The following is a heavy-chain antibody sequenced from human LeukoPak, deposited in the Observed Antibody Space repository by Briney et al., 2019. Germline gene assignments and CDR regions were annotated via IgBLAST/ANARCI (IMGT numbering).Heavy chain of an antibody. J-gene: IGHJ4*02. D-gene: IGHD1-26*01. Sequence: GGSLRLSCAASGFTFSSYSLNWVRQAPGKGLEWVSYISSSSNTIYYADSVKGRFTISRDNAQNSLYLQMNSLRDEDTAVYYCATSGSYRFDYWGQGTLVTVSS. V-gene: IGHV3-48*02. CDR3: ATSGSYRFDY. CDR1: GFTFSSYS. CDR2: ISSSSNTI.